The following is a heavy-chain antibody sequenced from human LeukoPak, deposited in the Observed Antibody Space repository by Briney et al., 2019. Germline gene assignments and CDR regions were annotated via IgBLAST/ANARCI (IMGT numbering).Heavy chain of an antibody. CDR3: ARVGRYCGGDCYLDY. CDR1: GGSMSSYY. D-gene: IGHD2-21*02. Sequence: PSETLSLTCTVSGGSMSSYYWSWIRQPPGKGLEWIGYIYYTGSTNYNPSLKSRVTISADTSENQFSLKLNSVTGADAAVYYCARVGRYCGGDCYLDYWGQGTLVTVSS. J-gene: IGHJ4*02. V-gene: IGHV4-59*12. CDR2: IYYTGST.